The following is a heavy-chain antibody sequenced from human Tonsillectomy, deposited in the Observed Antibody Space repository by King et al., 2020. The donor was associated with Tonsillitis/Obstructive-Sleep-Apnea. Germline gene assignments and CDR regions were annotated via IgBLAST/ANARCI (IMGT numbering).Heavy chain of an antibody. CDR3: ARQIAVAGSYYFDY. CDR1: GYSFSSYC. V-gene: IGHV5-51*01. J-gene: IGHJ4*02. Sequence: QLVQSGAEVKKPGESLKISCKVSGYSFSSYCICWVRQMPGKGLEWSGSIYPGDSDNRYSPSFQGQVTLSADKSITPAYLQWSSLKAADTAMYYCARQIAVAGSYYFDYWGQGTLVTVSS. D-gene: IGHD6-19*01. CDR2: IYPGDSDN.